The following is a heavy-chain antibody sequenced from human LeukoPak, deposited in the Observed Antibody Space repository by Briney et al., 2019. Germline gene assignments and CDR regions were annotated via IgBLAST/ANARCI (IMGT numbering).Heavy chain of an antibody. D-gene: IGHD5/OR15-5a*01. CDR2: IYYSGDS. CDR3: VREGLGFGEGGPIDS. CDR1: GGSVSSGDYY. V-gene: IGHV4-31*03. J-gene: IGHJ4*02. Sequence: PSETLSLTCTVSGGSVSSGDYYWSWIRHLPGKGLEWIGYIYYSGDSYYKPSLKRRVTMSVDTSQNQFSLKLTSVTAADTGLYYCVREGLGFGEGGPIDSWGQGILVTVSS.